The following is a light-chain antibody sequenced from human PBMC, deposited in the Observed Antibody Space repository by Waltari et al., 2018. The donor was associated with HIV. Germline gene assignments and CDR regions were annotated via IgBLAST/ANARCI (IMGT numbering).Light chain of an antibody. CDR1: STTIGSNN. CDR2: SNK. CDR3: AAWDDSLNGWV. J-gene: IGLJ3*02. Sequence: QSVLTQPPSASGTPGQRVTISCSGSSTTIGSNNINRYQQLTGTAPKLLINSNKQRPSGVPDRFSGSKSGTSAALAISGLQSEDEADYYCAAWDDSLNGWVFGGGTKLTVL. V-gene: IGLV1-44*01.